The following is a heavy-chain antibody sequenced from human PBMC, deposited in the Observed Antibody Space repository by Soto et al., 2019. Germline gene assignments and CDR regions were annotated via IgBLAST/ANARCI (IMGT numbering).Heavy chain of an antibody. Sequence: QVQLVESGGGVVQPGRSLRLSCAASGFTFSRYPMHWVRKAPGKGLEWVAVIAYDGTIKLYADSVKGRFTISRDDSKNTLYLKMNSLRIEDPTVSYCARDKSLGSPDFLDDWGQGNLVTVSS. D-gene: IGHD3-10*01. J-gene: IGHJ4*02. V-gene: IGHV3-30*04. CDR3: ARDKSLGSPDFLDD. CDR2: IAYDGTIK. CDR1: GFTFSRYP.